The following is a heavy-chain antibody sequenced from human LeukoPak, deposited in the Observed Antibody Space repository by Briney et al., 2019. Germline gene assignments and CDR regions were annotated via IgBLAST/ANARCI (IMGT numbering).Heavy chain of an antibody. D-gene: IGHD1-14*01. CDR1: GFTFSTSA. CDR2: ISGSGGST. CDR3: AIRNYYFAY. Sequence: PGGSLRLSCAASGFTFSTSAMSWVRQAPGKGLEWVSVISGSGGSTYYADSVKGRFTISRDNSNNTLYLQMNSLRAEDTAIYHCAIRNYYFAYWGQGTLVTVSS. V-gene: IGHV3-23*01. J-gene: IGHJ4*02.